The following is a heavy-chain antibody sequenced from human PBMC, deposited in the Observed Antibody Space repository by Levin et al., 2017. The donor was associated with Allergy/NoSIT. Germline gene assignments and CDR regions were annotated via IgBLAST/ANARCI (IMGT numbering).Heavy chain of an antibody. V-gene: IGHV2-26*01. CDR2: IFSNDEK. J-gene: IGHJ3*02. CDR1: GFSLSNARMG. D-gene: IGHD6-13*01. Sequence: SGPTLVKPTETLTLTCTVSGFSLSNARMGVSWIRQPPGKALEWLAHIFSNDEKSYSTSLKSRLTISKDTSKSQVVLTMTNMDPVDTATYYCARAYSSSWQDAFDIWGQGTMVTVSS. CDR3: ARAYSSSWQDAFDI.